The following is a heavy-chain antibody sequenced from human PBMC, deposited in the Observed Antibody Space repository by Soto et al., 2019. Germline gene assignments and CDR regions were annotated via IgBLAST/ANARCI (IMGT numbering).Heavy chain of an antibody. CDR3: ARHSLALRKNNWFDP. J-gene: IGHJ5*02. D-gene: IGHD3-3*02. V-gene: IGHV4-39*01. Sequence: SETLSLTCTVSVAALRSAGYYYARARRPPGKGLEWIGSIFYLGSSYYNPSLKSRVTMSVDTSKNQFSLRLRSVTAADTALYFCARHSLALRKNNWFDPWGQGIMVTVSS. CDR1: VAALRSAGYY. CDR2: IFYLGSS.